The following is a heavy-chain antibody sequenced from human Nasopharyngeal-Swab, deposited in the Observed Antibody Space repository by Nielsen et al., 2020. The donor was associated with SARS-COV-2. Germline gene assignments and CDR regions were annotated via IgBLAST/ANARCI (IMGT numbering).Heavy chain of an antibody. Sequence: GESLKISCEASGFTFSSYAMAWVRQAPGKGLEWVSTISASGANIHYADSVGGRFTISRDSAKNTLFLQMNRLRDDDTAVYYCTGENWGVAYWGQGALVTVSS. D-gene: IGHD3-16*01. V-gene: IGHV3-23*01. CDR3: TGENWGVAY. J-gene: IGHJ4*02. CDR1: GFTFSSYA. CDR2: ISASGANI.